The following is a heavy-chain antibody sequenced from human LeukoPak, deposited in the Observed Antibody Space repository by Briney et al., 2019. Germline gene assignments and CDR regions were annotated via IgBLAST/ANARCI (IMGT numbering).Heavy chain of an antibody. J-gene: IGHJ6*02. CDR1: GFTFSSYG. D-gene: IGHD5-18*01. Sequence: QPGGSLRLSCAASGFTFSSYGMSWVRQAPERGLEWVSAISGSGGSTYYADSVKGRFTISRDNSKNTLYLQMNSLRAEDTAVYYCAKYGLGSGIQVWGDFGMDVWGQGTTVTVSS. CDR2: ISGSGGST. CDR3: AKYGLGSGIQVWGDFGMDV. V-gene: IGHV3-23*01.